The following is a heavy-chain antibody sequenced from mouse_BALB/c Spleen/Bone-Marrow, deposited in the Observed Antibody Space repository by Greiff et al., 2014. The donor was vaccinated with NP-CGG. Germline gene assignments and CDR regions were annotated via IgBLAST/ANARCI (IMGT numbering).Heavy chain of an antibody. J-gene: IGHJ4*01. CDR3: ARHYGSSLYAMDY. V-gene: IGHV2-6-1*01. Sequence: VQRVESGPGLVAPSQSLSITCTISGFSLTSYGVHWVRQPPGKGLEWLVVIWSDGSTTYNSALKSRLSISKDNSKSQVFLKMNSLQTDDTAMYYCARHYGSSLYAMDYWGKGTSVTVSS. CDR1: GFSLTSYG. D-gene: IGHD1-1*01. CDR2: IWSDGST.